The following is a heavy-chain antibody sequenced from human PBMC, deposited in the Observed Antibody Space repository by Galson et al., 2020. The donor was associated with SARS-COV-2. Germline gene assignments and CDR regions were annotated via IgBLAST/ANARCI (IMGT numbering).Heavy chain of an antibody. CDR2: VNHRGST. CDR3: ARGTRDITMIVVVMTAVSCHFDL. J-gene: IGHJ4*02. CDR1: GGSFSDYY. D-gene: IGHD3-22*01. V-gene: IGHV4-34*01. Sequence: SQASDTLSLTCAVYGGSFSDYYWSWIRQPPGRGLEWIGEVNHRGSTSYNPSLASRVRISLDASKKQFSLKLSSVTAADSGVYYCARGTRDITMIVVVMTAVSCHFDLWGQGSLVTVSS.